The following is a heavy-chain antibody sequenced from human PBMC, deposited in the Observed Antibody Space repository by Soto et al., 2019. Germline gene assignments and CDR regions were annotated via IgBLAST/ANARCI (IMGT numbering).Heavy chain of an antibody. D-gene: IGHD3-9*01. Sequence: GASVKVSCKASGYTFTSYDINWVRQATGQGLEWMGWMNPNSGNTGYAQKFQGRVTMTRNTSISTAYMELSSLRSEDTAVYYCARGQLRYFDWLEPYGMDVWGQGTTVTVS. V-gene: IGHV1-8*01. CDR3: ARGQLRYFDWLEPYGMDV. J-gene: IGHJ6*02. CDR2: MNPNSGNT. CDR1: GYTFTSYD.